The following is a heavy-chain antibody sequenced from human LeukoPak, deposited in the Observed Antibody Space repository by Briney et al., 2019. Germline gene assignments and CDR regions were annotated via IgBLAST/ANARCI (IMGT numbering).Heavy chain of an antibody. Sequence: PSETLSLTCIVSGGSISSSRYYWGWIRQPPGKGLEWIGNIYTSGSTYYSPSLKSRVIISLDTSENQFSLTLSSATAADTAVYYCAKGNPFYDYWGQGTLVTVSS. CDR1: GGSISSSRYY. CDR3: AKGNPFYDY. CDR2: IYTSGST. V-gene: IGHV4-39*07. D-gene: IGHD5/OR15-5a*01. J-gene: IGHJ4*02.